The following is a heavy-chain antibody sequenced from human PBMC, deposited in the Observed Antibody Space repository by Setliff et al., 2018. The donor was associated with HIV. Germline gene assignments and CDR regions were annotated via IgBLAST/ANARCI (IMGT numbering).Heavy chain of an antibody. CDR3: ARDPRISNSFDL. J-gene: IGHJ3*01. CDR1: GYIFTSYV. D-gene: IGHD2-21*01. V-gene: IGHV1-3*01. CDR2: ISGDNGDT. Sequence: ASVKVSCKASGYIFTSYVIHWVRQAPGQRLEWMGWISGDNGDTKYSQKFQGRVTITRDTSASTAYMEVSRLRSEDTAVYYCARDPRISNSFDLWGQGTVVTVSS.